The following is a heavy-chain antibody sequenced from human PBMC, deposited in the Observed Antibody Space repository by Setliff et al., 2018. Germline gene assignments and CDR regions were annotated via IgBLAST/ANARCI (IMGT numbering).Heavy chain of an antibody. D-gene: IGHD3-3*01. Sequence: SVKVSCKAFGGTFSNSAINWVRQAPGQGLEWMGGIIPIRGAADYAQKFQGKVIITADGSTSTAYMELTSLRSDDAAVYYCARANVLRFLEWLLSGGDYYYYYYMDVWGKGTTVTVSS. J-gene: IGHJ6*03. CDR2: IIPIRGAA. CDR1: GGTFSNSA. V-gene: IGHV1-69*13. CDR3: ARANVLRFLEWLLSGGDYYYYYYMDV.